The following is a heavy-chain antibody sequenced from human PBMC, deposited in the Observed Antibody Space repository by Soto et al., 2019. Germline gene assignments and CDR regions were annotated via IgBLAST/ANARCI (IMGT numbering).Heavy chain of an antibody. V-gene: IGHV4-61*01. CDR3: ASDGLELVSNYYGMDV. CDR2: IYYSGST. D-gene: IGHD1-7*01. Sequence: SETLSLTCTVSGGSVSSGSYYWSWIRQPPGKGLERIGYIYYSGSTNYNPSLKSRVTISVDTSKNQFSLKLSSVTAADTAVYYCASDGLELVSNYYGMDVWGQGTPVTVSS. CDR1: GGSVSSGSYY. J-gene: IGHJ6*02.